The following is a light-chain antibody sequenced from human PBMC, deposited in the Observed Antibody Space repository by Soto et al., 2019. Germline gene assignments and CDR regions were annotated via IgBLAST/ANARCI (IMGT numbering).Light chain of an antibody. V-gene: IGKV3-20*01. CDR2: GAS. J-gene: IGKJ2*01. Sequence: EIVVTQSPGTLSLSPGERATLSCRASQSVSSIYLARYQQKPGQDPRLLIYGASSRATGIPDRFSGSGSGTDFTLTISRLEPEDVAVYYCQQYGSSQPYTFGQGTKLEI. CDR1: QSVSSIY. CDR3: QQYGSSQPYT.